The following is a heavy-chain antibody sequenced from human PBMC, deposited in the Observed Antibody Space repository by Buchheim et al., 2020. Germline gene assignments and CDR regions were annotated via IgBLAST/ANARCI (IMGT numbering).Heavy chain of an antibody. V-gene: IGHV4-34*01. Sequence: QVQLQQWGAGLLKPSETLSLTCAVYGGSFSGYYWSWIRQPPGKGLEWIGEINHSGSTNYNPSLKSRVTISVDTSKNQFSLKLSSVTAADTAVYYCARGPISPVRYFDWLLYSRSIVGWFDPWGQGTL. J-gene: IGHJ5*02. CDR1: GGSFSGYY. CDR3: ARGPISPVRYFDWLLYSRSIVGWFDP. CDR2: INHSGST. D-gene: IGHD3-9*01.